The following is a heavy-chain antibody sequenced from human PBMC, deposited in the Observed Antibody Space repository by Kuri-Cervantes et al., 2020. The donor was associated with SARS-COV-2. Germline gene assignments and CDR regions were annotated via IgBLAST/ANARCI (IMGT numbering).Heavy chain of an antibody. Sequence: ESLKISCAVYGGSFSGYYWSWIRQPPGKGLEWIGGINHSASTYYNPSLKSGVTISVDTSKNQFSLKLSYVTAADTAVYYWARYGPPRYYFDYWGQGTLVTVSS. CDR3: ARYGPPRYYFDY. CDR1: GGSFSGYY. V-gene: IGHV4-34*01. J-gene: IGHJ4*02. D-gene: IGHD4-17*01. CDR2: INHSAST.